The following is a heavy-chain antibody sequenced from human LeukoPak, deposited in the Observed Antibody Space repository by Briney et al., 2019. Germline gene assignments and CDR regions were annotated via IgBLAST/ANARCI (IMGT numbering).Heavy chain of an antibody. D-gene: IGHD1-7*01. V-gene: IGHV1-18*01. CDR1: GYTFTSYG. CDR3: ARGNWNYSSRYYYMDV. J-gene: IGHJ6*03. CDR2: ISAYNGNT. Sequence: ASVKVSCKASGYTFTSYGMSWVRQAPGQGFQWMGWISAYNGNTNYAQKFQGRVTMTTDTSTSTAYMELRSLRSDDTAVYYCARGNWNYSSRYYYMDVWGKGTTVTVSS.